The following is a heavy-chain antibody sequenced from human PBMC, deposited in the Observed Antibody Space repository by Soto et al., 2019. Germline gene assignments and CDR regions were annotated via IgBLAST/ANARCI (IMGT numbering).Heavy chain of an antibody. J-gene: IGHJ4*02. V-gene: IGHV3-23*01. D-gene: IGHD3-16*01. CDR2: ISASGGST. Sequence: GGSLRLSCASSGFTFDSFAMTWVRQAPGKGLEWVSAISASGGSTFYADSVKGRFTISRDSSKNTLYLQMNSLRAEDTAVYYCARGAVMPDSWGQGTLVTVSS. CDR3: ARGAVMPDS. CDR1: GFTFDSFA.